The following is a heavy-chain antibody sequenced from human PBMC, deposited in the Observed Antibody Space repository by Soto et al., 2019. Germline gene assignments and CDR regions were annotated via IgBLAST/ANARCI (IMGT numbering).Heavy chain of an antibody. CDR3: ASAGSGGSPIGFPNGMDV. CDR2: ISSSSSYI. CDR1: GFTFSSYS. D-gene: IGHD2-15*01. V-gene: IGHV3-21*01. Sequence: TSETLRLSCAASGFTFSSYSMNWVRQAPGKGLEWVSSISSSSSYIYYADSVKGRFTISRDNAKNSLYLQMNSLRAEDTAVYYCASAGSGGSPIGFPNGMDVWGQGTTVTVSS. J-gene: IGHJ6*02.